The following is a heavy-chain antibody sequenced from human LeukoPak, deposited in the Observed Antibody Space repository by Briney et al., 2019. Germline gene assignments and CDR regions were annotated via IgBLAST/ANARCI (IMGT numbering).Heavy chain of an antibody. CDR3: ARHRGKGRYNWNDRGRHRLDAFDI. J-gene: IGHJ3*02. CDR2: INHSGST. CDR1: GGSFSGYY. V-gene: IGHV4-34*01. D-gene: IGHD1-20*01. Sequence: PSETLSLTCAVYGGSFSGYYWSWLRQPPGKGLEWIGEINHSGSTNYNPSLKSRVTISVDTSKNQFSLKLSSVTAADTAVYYCARHRGKGRYNWNDRGRHRLDAFDIWGQGTMVTVSS.